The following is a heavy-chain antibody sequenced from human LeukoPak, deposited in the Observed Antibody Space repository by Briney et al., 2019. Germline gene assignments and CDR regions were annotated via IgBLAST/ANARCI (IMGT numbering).Heavy chain of an antibody. CDR1: GFTFSSYA. CDR2: ISGSGGTT. Sequence: PGGSLRLSCAASGFTFSSYAMSWVRQAPGKGLEWVSAISGSGGTTYYADFVKGRFTISRDNSKNTLYLQMNSLRAEDTAVYYCAKEAWEYSSSARFDYWGQGTLVTVSS. D-gene: IGHD6-6*01. CDR3: AKEAWEYSSSARFDY. V-gene: IGHV3-23*01. J-gene: IGHJ4*02.